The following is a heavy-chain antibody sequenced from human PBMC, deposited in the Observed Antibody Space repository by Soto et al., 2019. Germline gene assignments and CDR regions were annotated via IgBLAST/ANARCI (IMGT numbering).Heavy chain of an antibody. CDR1: GFTFSSYA. V-gene: IGHV3-23*01. D-gene: IGHD5-12*01. CDR3: AKDRRYSGYNYYYYGMDV. Sequence: GGSLRLSCAASGFTFSSYAMSWVRQAPGKGLEWVSAISGSGGSTYYADSVKGRFTISRDNSKNTLYLQMNSLRAEDTAVYYCAKDRRYSGYNYYYYGMDVWGQGTTVTVS. J-gene: IGHJ6*02. CDR2: ISGSGGST.